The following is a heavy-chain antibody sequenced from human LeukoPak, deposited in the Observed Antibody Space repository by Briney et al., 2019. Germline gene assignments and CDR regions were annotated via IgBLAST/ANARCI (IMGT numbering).Heavy chain of an antibody. CDR2: ILHAGSKK. J-gene: IGHJ5*02. D-gene: IGHD3-10*01. V-gene: IGHV3-30*18. CDR1: GFTFSSYA. Sequence: PGGSLRLSCAASGFTFSSYAMHWVRQAPGKGLEWVAIILHAGSKKYYADSINGRFMISRDNSNNTLFLQMNSLRAEDTAVYYCAKDRYGSGNNWLDPWGQGTLVTVSS. CDR3: AKDRYGSGNNWLDP.